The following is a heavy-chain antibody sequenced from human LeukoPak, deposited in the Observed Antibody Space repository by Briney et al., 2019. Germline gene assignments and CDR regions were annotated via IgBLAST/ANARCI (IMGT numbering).Heavy chain of an antibody. V-gene: IGHV4-30-4*01. CDR3: ARHVPKDPAVPFWSGYYGLDY. D-gene: IGHD3-3*01. J-gene: IGHJ4*02. CDR1: GGSISSGDYY. Sequence: SETLSLTCTVSGGSISSGDYYWSWIRQPPGKGLEWIGYIYYSGSTYYNPSLKSRVTISVDTSKNQFSLKLSSVTAADTAVYYCARHVPKDPAVPFWSGYYGLDYWGQGTLVTVSS. CDR2: IYYSGST.